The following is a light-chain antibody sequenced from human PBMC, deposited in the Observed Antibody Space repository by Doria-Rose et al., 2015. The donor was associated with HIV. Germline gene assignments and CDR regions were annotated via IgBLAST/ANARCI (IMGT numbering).Light chain of an antibody. CDR1: QSFSSTY. J-gene: IGKJ1*01. Sequence: TQSPGTLSLSPGERATLSCRASQSFSSTYLAWYQQKPGQATSLLIYDGSTTATGIPDRLSASGSWTDFTLTINRLEPEDFALYYCHQYGTSWTFGQGTKVGI. CDR3: HQYGTSWT. V-gene: IGKV3-20*01. CDR2: DGS.